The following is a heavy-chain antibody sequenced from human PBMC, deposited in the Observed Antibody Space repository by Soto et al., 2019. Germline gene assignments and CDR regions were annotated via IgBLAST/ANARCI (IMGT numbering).Heavy chain of an antibody. Sequence: SVKVSCKASGGTFSSYPISWVRQAPGQGLEWMGGIIPIFGTANYAQKFQGRVTITADESTSTAYMELSSLRSEDTAVYYCARPARIQLWLSPSNYYYGMDVWGQGTTVTVSS. CDR2: IIPIFGTA. V-gene: IGHV1-69*13. CDR1: GGTFSSYP. J-gene: IGHJ6*02. CDR3: ARPARIQLWLSPSNYYYGMDV. D-gene: IGHD5-18*01.